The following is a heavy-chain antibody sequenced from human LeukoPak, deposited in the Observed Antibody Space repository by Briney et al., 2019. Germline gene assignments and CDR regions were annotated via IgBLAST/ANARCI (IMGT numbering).Heavy chain of an antibody. CDR1: GFILNTYP. CDR2: IGSGSSTI. V-gene: IGHV3-48*02. Sequence: GGSLRLSCAASGFILNTYPMNWVRQTPGKGLEWIAYIGSGSSTIYYADSVKGPLTVSSDNAKNSLFLQVNSLRDEDTAVYYCARDTRNWADYWGQGTLVTVSS. CDR3: ARDTRNWADY. J-gene: IGHJ4*02. D-gene: IGHD7-27*01.